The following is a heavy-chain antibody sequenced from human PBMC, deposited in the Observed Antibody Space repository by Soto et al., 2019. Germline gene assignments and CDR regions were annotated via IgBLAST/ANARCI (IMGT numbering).Heavy chain of an antibody. J-gene: IGHJ6*03. Sequence: EVQLVESGGGLVQPGGSLRLSCAASGVTLSDRYMDWVRQAPGKGLEWVGRSRNKTYSYTTEYVASVKGRFTISRDDSKNSLYLQMNSLKTEDTAVYFCATRYCSSASCYTKYYYYMDVWGKGTTVTVSS. D-gene: IGHD2-2*02. V-gene: IGHV3-72*01. CDR1: GVTLSDRY. CDR3: ATRYCSSASCYTKYYYYMDV. CDR2: SRNKTYSYTT.